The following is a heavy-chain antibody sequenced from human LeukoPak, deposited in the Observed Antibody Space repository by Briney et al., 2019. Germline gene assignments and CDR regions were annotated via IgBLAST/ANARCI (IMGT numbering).Heavy chain of an antibody. CDR1: GFTYSSYE. J-gene: IGHJ4*02. Sequence: GGSLRLSCAASGFTYSSYEMNWVRQGPGKGLEWVSYISSSGSTIYYADSVKGRFTISRDNAKNSLYLQMNSLRAEDTAVYYCAREADTILDYWGQGTLVTVSS. CDR2: ISSSGSTI. V-gene: IGHV3-48*03. CDR3: AREADTILDY. D-gene: IGHD3-3*01.